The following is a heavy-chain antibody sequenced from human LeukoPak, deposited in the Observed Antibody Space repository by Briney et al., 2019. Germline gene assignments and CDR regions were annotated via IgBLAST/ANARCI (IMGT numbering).Heavy chain of an antibody. CDR3: AKRGQDDSVIDY. J-gene: IGHJ4*02. V-gene: IGHV3-30*02. CDR1: GFTFSSYG. D-gene: IGHD3-3*01. CDR2: IRYDGRRE. Sequence: PGGSLRLSCTASGFTFSSYGMHWVRQAPGKGLEWVAFIRYDGRREYYADPLKGRFTISRDNSKNTLSLQVNSLRAEDTAVYYCAKRGQDDSVIDYWGQGIQVTVSS.